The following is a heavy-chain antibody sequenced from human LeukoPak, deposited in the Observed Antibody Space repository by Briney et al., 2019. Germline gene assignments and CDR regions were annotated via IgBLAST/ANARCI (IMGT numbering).Heavy chain of an antibody. CDR1: GDSVSNNIIA. J-gene: IGHJ6*02. CDR3: ARNSVAMDV. Sequence: SQTLSLTCAISGDSVSNNIIAWNWIRWRPSRGLEWLGRTAYRSKWSTDYALSVRGRISINPDTSKNQLSLQLNSVTPEDTAVYYCARNSVAMDVWGQGTTVTVSS. D-gene: IGHD4-23*01. V-gene: IGHV6-1*01. CDR2: TAYRSKWST.